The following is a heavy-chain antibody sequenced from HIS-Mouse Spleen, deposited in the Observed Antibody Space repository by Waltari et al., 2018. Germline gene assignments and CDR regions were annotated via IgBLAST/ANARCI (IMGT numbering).Heavy chain of an antibody. D-gene: IGHD6-13*01. CDR3: AREIPYSSSWYDWYFDL. CDR1: GGSISSSSYY. CDR2: IYYSGST. V-gene: IGHV4-39*07. J-gene: IGHJ2*01. Sequence: QLQLQESGPGLVKPSETLSLTCTVSGGSISSSSYYWGWFRQPPGKGLAWIGSIYYSGSTDYNPSLKSRVTISVDTSKNQFSLKLSSVTAADTAVYYCAREIPYSSSWYDWYFDLWGRGTLVTVSS.